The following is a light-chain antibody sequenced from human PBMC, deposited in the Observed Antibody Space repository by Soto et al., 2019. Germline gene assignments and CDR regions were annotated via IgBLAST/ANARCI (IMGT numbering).Light chain of an antibody. J-gene: IGLJ2*01. CDR2: EGS. CDR3: CSYAGDTTLV. CDR1: SSDVGSYDL. Sequence: QSALTQPASVSGSPGQSITISCTGTSSDVGSYDLVSWYQQHPGKAPKLMIYEGSKRPSGVSNRSSGSKSGNTASLTISGLQAEDEANYYCCSYAGDTTLVFGGGTQLTVL. V-gene: IGLV2-23*01.